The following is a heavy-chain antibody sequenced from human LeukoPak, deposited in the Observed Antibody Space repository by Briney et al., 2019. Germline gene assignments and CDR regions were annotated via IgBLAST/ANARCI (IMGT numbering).Heavy chain of an antibody. CDR3: SRHDFGGNSGDY. CDR1: GFTLSRYG. J-gene: IGHJ4*02. D-gene: IGHD4-23*01. CDR2: IGTSSSTI. V-gene: IGHV3-48*02. Sequence: GGSLRLSCAASGFTLSRYGMNWVGQAPGKGLEWVSYIGTSSSTIYYADSVKGRFTISRDNARNSLYLQMNSLRDEDTAVYYCSRHDFGGNSGDYWGQGTLVTVSS.